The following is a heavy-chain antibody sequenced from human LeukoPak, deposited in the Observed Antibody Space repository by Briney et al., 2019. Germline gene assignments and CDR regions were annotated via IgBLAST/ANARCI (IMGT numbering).Heavy chain of an antibody. Sequence: GASVQFSCQASGYTFTSYGISWVRPAPGQGLEWMGWISAYNGNTNYGQKFQGRVTMTTDTSTTTAYMELRSLTSDDTAVYYCARHYGVYYYYFYMDVWGEGTTVTVSS. CDR2: ISAYNGNT. D-gene: IGHD4-17*01. V-gene: IGHV1-18*01. CDR1: GYTFTSYG. J-gene: IGHJ6*03. CDR3: ARHYGVYYYYFYMDV.